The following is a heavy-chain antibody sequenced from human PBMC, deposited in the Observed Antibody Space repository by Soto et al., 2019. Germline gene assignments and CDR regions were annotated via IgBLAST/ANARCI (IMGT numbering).Heavy chain of an antibody. Sequence: EVQLVESGGGLVQPGGSLRLSCLASEFTFNTYWMNWVRQAPGRGLEWVANIKDDGSEKNYVDSVKGRFTISRDNAKNSLYLQKNSLRGEDTAVYFCARDWGTPGSGSAVGYYYHYGMDVWGQGTTVTVSS. CDR1: EFTFNTYW. V-gene: IGHV3-7*05. CDR3: ARDWGTPGSGSAVGYYYHYGMDV. J-gene: IGHJ6*02. CDR2: IKDDGSEK. D-gene: IGHD6-19*01.